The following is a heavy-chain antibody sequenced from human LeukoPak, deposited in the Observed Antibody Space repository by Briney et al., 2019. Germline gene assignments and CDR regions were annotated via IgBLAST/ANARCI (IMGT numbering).Heavy chain of an antibody. CDR1: GFTFSTYP. Sequence: PGGSLRLSCAASGFTFSTYPMSLVRQAPGKGLQWVSAISNGGGTAYYAESVKGRFTISRDNSKSTLYLQMNSLRAEDTAIYYCAARPLMPPRFDYWGQGALVTVSA. V-gene: IGHV3-23*01. CDR3: AARPLMPPRFDY. D-gene: IGHD2-2*01. J-gene: IGHJ4*02. CDR2: ISNGGGTA.